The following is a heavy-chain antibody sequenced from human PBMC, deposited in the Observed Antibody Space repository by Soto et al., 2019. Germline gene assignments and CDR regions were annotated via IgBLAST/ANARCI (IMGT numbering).Heavy chain of an antibody. D-gene: IGHD3-9*01. CDR2: IVVGSGNT. J-gene: IGHJ6*02. CDR3: AANLRYFDWLSEAYYYGMDV. V-gene: IGHV1-58*01. CDR1: GFTFTSSA. Sequence: SVKVSCKASGFTFTSSAVQWVRQARGQRLEWIGWIVVGSGNTNYAQKFQERVTITRDMSTSTAYMELSSLRSEDTAVYYCAANLRYFDWLSEAYYYGMDVWGQGTTVTVSS.